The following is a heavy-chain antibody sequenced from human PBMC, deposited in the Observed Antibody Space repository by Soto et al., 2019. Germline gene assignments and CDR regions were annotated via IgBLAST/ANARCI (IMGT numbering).Heavy chain of an antibody. V-gene: IGHV4-39*01. J-gene: IGHJ4*02. CDR2: IYYSGST. CDR3: ASHYDSSGYYPFWDY. CDR1: GGSISSSIYY. D-gene: IGHD3-22*01. Sequence: SETLSLTCTVSGGSISSSIYYWGWIRQPPGKGLEWIGSIYYSGSTYYNPSLKSRVTISVDTSKNQFSLKLSSVTAADTAVYYCASHYDSSGYYPFWDYWGQGTLVTVSS.